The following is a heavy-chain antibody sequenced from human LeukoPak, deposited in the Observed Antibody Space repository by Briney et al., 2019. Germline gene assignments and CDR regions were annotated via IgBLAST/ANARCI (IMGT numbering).Heavy chain of an antibody. J-gene: IGHJ6*03. CDR3: ATGSGSYRTPYYYMDV. CDR1: GFTVSSNY. V-gene: IGHV3-53*01. Sequence: GGSLRLSCVASGFTVSSNYMSWVRQAPGKGLEWVSVICSGGSTYYADSANGRFTIFSDNSTNTLYLQMNSLRAEDTAVYYCATGSGSYRTPYYYMDVWGQGTTVTVSS. CDR2: ICSGGST. D-gene: IGHD3-10*01.